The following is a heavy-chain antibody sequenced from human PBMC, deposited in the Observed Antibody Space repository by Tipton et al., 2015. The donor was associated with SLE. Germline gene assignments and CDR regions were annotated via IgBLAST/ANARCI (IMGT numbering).Heavy chain of an antibody. V-gene: IGHV3-23*01. CDR2: VSGSGHST. D-gene: IGHD1-1*01. J-gene: IGHJ1*01. Sequence: GSLRLSCAASGITFTKYAMSWVRQAPGKGLEWVSGVSGSGHSTYNADSVKGRFTISRDNAKNSLYLQMNSLRAGDTAVYYCARDPAGGGNGYFQHWGQGTLVTVSS. CDR1: GITFTKYA. CDR3: ARDPAGGGNGYFQH.